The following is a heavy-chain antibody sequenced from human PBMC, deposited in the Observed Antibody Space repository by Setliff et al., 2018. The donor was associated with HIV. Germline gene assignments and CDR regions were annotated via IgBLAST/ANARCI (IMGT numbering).Heavy chain of an antibody. Sequence: SETLSLTCTVYGGSFSGYFWSWIRQTPGKGLEWIGEINHSGSTNYNPSLKSRITISVDTSKNQFSLKLTSVTAADMGVYYCARGRKKTLAVSGTRYFDFWGQGTLVTVSS. J-gene: IGHJ4*02. D-gene: IGHD6-19*01. V-gene: IGHV4-34*01. CDR1: GGSFSGYF. CDR3: ARGRKKTLAVSGTRYFDF. CDR2: INHSGST.